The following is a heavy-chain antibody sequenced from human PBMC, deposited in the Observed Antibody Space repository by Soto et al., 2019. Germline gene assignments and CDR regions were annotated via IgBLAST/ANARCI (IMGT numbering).Heavy chain of an antibody. D-gene: IGHD5-18*01. CDR3: AREGGIQLWRPDHLSFDY. CDR2: ISSSSSYI. Sequence: EVQLVESGGGLVKPGGSLSLSCEASGFTFSSYSRNWARQPPGKGLEWVSPISSSSSYIYYADSVKGRFTISRDNAKNSLYLQMNSLRAEDTAVYYCAREGGIQLWRPDHLSFDYWGQGTLVTVSS. CDR1: GFTFSSYS. V-gene: IGHV3-21*01. J-gene: IGHJ4*02.